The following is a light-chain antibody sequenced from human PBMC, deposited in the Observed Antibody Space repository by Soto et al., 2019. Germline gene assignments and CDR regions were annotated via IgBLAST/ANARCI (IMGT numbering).Light chain of an antibody. Sequence: VVLTPSPDSLAVSLDERATINCKSTQSLLYSSNNENYLAWYQQKPGQPPKLLISRASTRESGVPDRFSGSGSGTDFTLTISSLQAEDVAVYYCQQYYSTIAFGQGTRLEIK. J-gene: IGKJ5*01. CDR1: QSLLYSSNNENY. V-gene: IGKV4-1*01. CDR3: QQYYSTIA. CDR2: RAS.